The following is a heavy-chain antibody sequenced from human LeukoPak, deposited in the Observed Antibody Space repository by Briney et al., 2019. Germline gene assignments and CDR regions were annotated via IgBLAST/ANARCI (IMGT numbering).Heavy chain of an antibody. D-gene: IGHD3-10*01. CDR1: GFSFSGHG. J-gene: IGHJ4*02. CDR2: IWYDGSQK. V-gene: IGHV3-33*01. CDR3: ARDVGSFDSGTAHFDY. Sequence: GGSLRLSCAASGFSFSGHGFHWVRQAPGKGLGWVAVIWYDGSQKYYGDSVKGRFTISRDDSKNTLFLQMNSLRVEDTAVYYCARDVGSFDSGTAHFDYWGQGSLVTVPS.